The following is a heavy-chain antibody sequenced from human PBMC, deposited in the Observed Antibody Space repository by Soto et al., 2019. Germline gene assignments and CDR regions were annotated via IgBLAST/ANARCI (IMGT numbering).Heavy chain of an antibody. D-gene: IGHD3-22*01. Sequence: SETLSLTCTVSGGSISRGDYYWSWIRQPPGKGLEWIGYIYYSGSTYYNPSLKSRVTISVDTSKNQFSLKLSSVTAADTAVYYCARSDYYDSSGYPLSFDYWGQGTLVTVSS. CDR3: ARSDYYDSSGYPLSFDY. J-gene: IGHJ4*02. CDR2: IYYSGST. V-gene: IGHV4-30-4*01. CDR1: GGSISRGDYY.